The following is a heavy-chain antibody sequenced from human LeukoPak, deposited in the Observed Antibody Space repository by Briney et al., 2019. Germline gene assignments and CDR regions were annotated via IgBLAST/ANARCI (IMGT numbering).Heavy chain of an antibody. CDR2: HYSGSTT. CDR3: ARLPAYYYGMDV. CDR1: GFAVGANY. J-gene: IGHJ6*02. V-gene: IGHV3-66*04. Sequence: GGSLRLSCAASGFAVGANYMNWVRQAPGKGLEWVSVHYSGSTTYYADSVKGRFTISRDNSKNMLYLQMNSLRAEDTAVYYCARLPAYYYGMDVRGQGTTVTVSS.